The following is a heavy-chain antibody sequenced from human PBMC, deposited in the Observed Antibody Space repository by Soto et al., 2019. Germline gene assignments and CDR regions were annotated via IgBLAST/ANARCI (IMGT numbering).Heavy chain of an antibody. Sequence: XXTLSLHFTVSGGSIDTYYWRWIRQPPGKGLQWIGYIYYSGSTTYSPSLKSRVTISLDTAMNQFSLKLNSVTAADTAVYYCARDKSGDYDYWGQGTLVTVSS. CDR3: ARDKSGDYDY. V-gene: IGHV4-59*12. CDR2: IYYSGST. D-gene: IGHD4-17*01. CDR1: GGSIDTYY. J-gene: IGHJ4*02.